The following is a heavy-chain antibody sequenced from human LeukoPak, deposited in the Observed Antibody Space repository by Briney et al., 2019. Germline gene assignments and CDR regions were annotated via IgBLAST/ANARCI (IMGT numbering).Heavy chain of an antibody. CDR1: GGSISSSSYY. V-gene: IGHV4-39*07. J-gene: IGHJ5*02. CDR2: ISYSGST. CDR3: ARGYDSSGYYERIDWFDP. Sequence: SETLSLTCTVSGGSISSSSYYWGWIRQPPGKGLEWIGSISYSGSTYYNPSLKSRVTISVDTSKNQFSLKLSSVTAADTAVYYCARGYDSSGYYERIDWFDPWGQGTLVTVSS. D-gene: IGHD3-22*01.